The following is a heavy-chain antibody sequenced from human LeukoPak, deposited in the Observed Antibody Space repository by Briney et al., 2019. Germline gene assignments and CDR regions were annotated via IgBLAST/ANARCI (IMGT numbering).Heavy chain of an antibody. V-gene: IGHV3-30*18. D-gene: IGHD1-26*01. CDR3: AKGLEWELFYHYGMDV. CDR2: ISYDGSNK. J-gene: IGHJ6*02. CDR1: GFTFSSYG. Sequence: PGRSLRLSCAASGFTFSSYGMHWVRQAPGKGLEWVAVISYDGSNKYYAESVKGRFTISRDNSKNTLYLQMNSLRAEDTAVYYCAKGLEWELFYHYGMDVWGQGTTVTV.